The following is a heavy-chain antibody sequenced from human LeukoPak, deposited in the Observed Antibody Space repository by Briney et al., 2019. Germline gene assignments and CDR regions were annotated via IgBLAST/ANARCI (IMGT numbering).Heavy chain of an antibody. Sequence: PSETLSLTCTVSGGSIRSYYWGWIRQPPGKGLEWIGYVYYTGSTNYNPSLKSRVTISLDTSKNQFSLKLSSVTAADTAVYYCARDRGVGGSAAIDAFDVWGQGTMATVSS. CDR3: ARDRGVGGSAAIDAFDV. CDR1: GGSIRSYY. V-gene: IGHV4-59*01. CDR2: VYYTGST. J-gene: IGHJ3*01. D-gene: IGHD3-10*01.